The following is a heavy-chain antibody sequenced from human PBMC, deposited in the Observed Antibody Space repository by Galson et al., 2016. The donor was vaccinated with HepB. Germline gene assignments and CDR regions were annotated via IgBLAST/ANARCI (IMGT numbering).Heavy chain of an antibody. V-gene: IGHV5-10-1*01. CDR2: IDPSDSYT. J-gene: IGHJ5*02. D-gene: IGHD2-15*01. CDR1: GYSFTSYW. Sequence: QSGAEVKKPGESLTISCKGSGYSFTSYWISWVRQMPGKGLEWMGRIDPSDSYTDYSPSFQGHVTISADKSISTAYLQWSSLKASDTAIYYCARYGGGCSGGSCLYFNWFDPWGQGTLVTVSS. CDR3: ARYGGGCSGGSCLYFNWFDP.